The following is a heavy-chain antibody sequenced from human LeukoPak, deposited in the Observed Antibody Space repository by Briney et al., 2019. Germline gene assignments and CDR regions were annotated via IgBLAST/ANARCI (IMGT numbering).Heavy chain of an antibody. J-gene: IGHJ4*02. Sequence: GGSLRLSCAASGFIFSSYAMHWVRQAPGKGLEWVAGISDRGGSTNYADSVRGRFTISRDNPKNTLYLLMTSLRAEDTAVYFCAKRGVVIRAVIIVGFHKEAYYFDYWGQGALVTVSS. CDR1: GFIFSSYA. CDR2: ISDRGGST. CDR3: AKRGVVIRAVIIVGFHKEAYYFDY. V-gene: IGHV3-23*01. D-gene: IGHD3-10*01.